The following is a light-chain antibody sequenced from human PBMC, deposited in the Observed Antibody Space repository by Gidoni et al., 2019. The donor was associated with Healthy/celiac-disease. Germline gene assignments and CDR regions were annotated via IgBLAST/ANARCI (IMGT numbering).Light chain of an antibody. CDR2: EVS. J-gene: IGLJ2*01. CDR3: SSYTSSSTLV. V-gene: IGLV2-14*01. CDR1: SSDVGGYNY. Sequence: QSALTQPVSVSGSPGQSITISCTGTSSDVGGYNYVSWYPQHPGKAPKLMIYEVSNRPPGVSNRFSGSKSGNTASLTISGLQAEDEADYYCSSYTSSSTLVFGGGTKLTVL.